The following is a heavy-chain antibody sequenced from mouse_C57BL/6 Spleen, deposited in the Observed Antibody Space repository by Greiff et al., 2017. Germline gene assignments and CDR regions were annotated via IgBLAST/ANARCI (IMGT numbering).Heavy chain of an antibody. CDR2: ISDGGSYT. V-gene: IGHV5-4*01. Sequence: EVQGVESGGGLVKPGGSLKLSCAASGFTFSSYAMSWVRQTPEKRLEWVATISDGGSYTYYPDNVKGRFTISRDNAKNNLYLQMSHLKSEDTAMYYCARDQDGYDGGWLAYWGQGTLVTVSA. D-gene: IGHD2-2*01. CDR1: GFTFSSYA. J-gene: IGHJ3*01. CDR3: ARDQDGYDGGWLAY.